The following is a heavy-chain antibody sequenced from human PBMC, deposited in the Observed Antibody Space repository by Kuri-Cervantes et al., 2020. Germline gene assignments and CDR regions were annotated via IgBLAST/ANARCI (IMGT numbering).Heavy chain of an antibody. V-gene: IGHV3-30-3*01. CDR1: GFTFSSYA. J-gene: IGHJ4*02. Sequence: GESLKISCAASGFTFSSYAMHWVRQAPGKGLEWVAVISYDGSNKYYADSVKGRFTISRDNSKNTLYLQMNSLRAEDTAVYYCAKDFRGYRIRYYFDYWGQGTLVTVSS. CDR2: ISYDGSNK. CDR3: AKDFRGYRIRYYFDY. D-gene: IGHD5-18*01.